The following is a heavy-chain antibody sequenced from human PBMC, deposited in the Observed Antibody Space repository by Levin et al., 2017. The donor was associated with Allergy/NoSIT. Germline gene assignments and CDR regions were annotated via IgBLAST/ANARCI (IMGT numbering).Heavy chain of an antibody. Sequence: ASVKVSCKASGYTFTSYGISWVRQAPGQGLEWMGWISAYNGNTNYAQKLQGRVTMTTDTSTSTAYMELRSLRSDDTAVYYCARGASVICSGGSCYPDYWGQGTLVTVSS. CDR3: ARGASVICSGGSCYPDY. CDR2: ISAYNGNT. V-gene: IGHV1-18*01. CDR1: GYTFTSYG. J-gene: IGHJ4*02. D-gene: IGHD2-15*01.